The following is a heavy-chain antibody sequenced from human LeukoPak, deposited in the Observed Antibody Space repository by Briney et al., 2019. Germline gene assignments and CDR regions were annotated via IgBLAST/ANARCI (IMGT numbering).Heavy chain of an antibody. Sequence: GASVKVSCKASGYTFTSYGISWVRQAPGQGLEWMGWISAYNGNTNYAQKLQGRVTMTTDTSTSTAYMELSRLRSDDTAVYYCARVTDFDWFDPWGQGTLVTVSS. CDR3: ARVTDFDWFDP. CDR2: ISAYNGNT. V-gene: IGHV1-18*01. CDR1: GYTFTSYG. J-gene: IGHJ5*02.